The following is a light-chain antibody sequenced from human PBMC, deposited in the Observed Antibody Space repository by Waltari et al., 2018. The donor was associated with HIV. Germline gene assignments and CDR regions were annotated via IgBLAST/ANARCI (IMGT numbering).Light chain of an antibody. V-gene: IGKV3-20*01. CDR3: QQYTNSAFT. J-gene: IGKJ3*01. Sequence: IVLTQSPVTLSLSPGQRATLSCRASLRVRSNYLAWYQQKPGQAPRLLIYGASTRATGIPDRFSGSGSGTDFTLTISRLEPEDFAVYYCQQYTNSAFTFGPGTKVDIK. CDR2: GAS. CDR1: LRVRSNY.